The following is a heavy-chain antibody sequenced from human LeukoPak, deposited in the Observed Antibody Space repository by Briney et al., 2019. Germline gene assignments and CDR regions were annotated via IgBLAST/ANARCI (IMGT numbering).Heavy chain of an antibody. CDR3: ARVLEPYGDHSHSVDY. J-gene: IGHJ4*02. CDR2: INSDGSST. V-gene: IGHV3-74*01. D-gene: IGHD4-17*01. CDR1: GFTFSSYW. Sequence: GGSLRLSCAASGFTFSSYWMHWVRQAPGKGLVWVSRINSDGSSTSYADSVKGQFTISRDNAKNTLYLQMNSLRAEDTAVYYCARVLEPYGDHSHSVDYWGQGTLVTVSS.